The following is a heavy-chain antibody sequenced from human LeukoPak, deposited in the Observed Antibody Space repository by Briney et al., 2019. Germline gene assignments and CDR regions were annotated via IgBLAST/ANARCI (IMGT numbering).Heavy chain of an antibody. D-gene: IGHD3-16*01. J-gene: IGHJ5*02. CDR2: INHSGST. CDR1: GGSFSGYY. V-gene: IGHV4-34*01. Sequence: PSETLSLTCAVYGGSFSGYYWSWIRQPPGKGLEWIGEINHSGSTNYNPSLKSRVTISVDTSKNQFSLKLSSVTAADTAMYFCARGLWGRGIGTWGQGVPVTVSS. CDR3: ARGLWGRGIGT.